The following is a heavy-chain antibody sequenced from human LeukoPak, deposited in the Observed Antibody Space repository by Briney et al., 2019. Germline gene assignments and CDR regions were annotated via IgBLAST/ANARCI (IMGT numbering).Heavy chain of an antibody. D-gene: IGHD1-26*01. J-gene: IGHJ4*02. CDR3: ARLWADTAY. CDR1: GYTFTTYS. CDR2: ISGASGDT. Sequence: GASVKLSCKASGYTFTTYSITWVRQAPGQGLEWMGWISGASGDTNYAEKFQGRITMTTDSSTSTAYMDLRSLTPDDTGLYYCARLWADTAYWGQGTLVTVSP. V-gene: IGHV1-18*01.